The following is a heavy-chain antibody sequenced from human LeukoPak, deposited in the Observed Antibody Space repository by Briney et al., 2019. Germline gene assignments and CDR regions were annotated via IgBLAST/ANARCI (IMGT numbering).Heavy chain of an antibody. CDR3: AKSTAPSLYGDYFDY. Sequence: GGSLRLFCSASGFTFSSYAMSWVRQAPGKGLEGVSAISGSGRSTYYADSVKGRFTISRDNSKNTLYLQMNSLRAGDTAVYYCAKSTAPSLYGDYFDYWGQGTLVTVSS. D-gene: IGHD4-17*01. J-gene: IGHJ4*02. V-gene: IGHV3-23*01. CDR1: GFTFSSYA. CDR2: ISGSGRST.